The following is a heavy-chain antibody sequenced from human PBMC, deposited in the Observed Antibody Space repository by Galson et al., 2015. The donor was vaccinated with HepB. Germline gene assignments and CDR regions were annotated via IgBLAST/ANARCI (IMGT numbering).Heavy chain of an antibody. CDR2: ISYDGSNK. Sequence: SLRLSCAASGFTFSDYYMSWIRQAPGKGLEWVAVISYDGSNKYYADSVKGRFTISRDNSKNTLYLQMNSLRAEDTAVYYCARDLPLWQQWLVSQYYYYYYGMDVWGQGTTVTVSS. J-gene: IGHJ6*02. CDR3: ARDLPLWQQWLVSQYYYYYYGMDV. CDR1: GFTFSDYY. V-gene: IGHV3-30-3*01. D-gene: IGHD6-19*01.